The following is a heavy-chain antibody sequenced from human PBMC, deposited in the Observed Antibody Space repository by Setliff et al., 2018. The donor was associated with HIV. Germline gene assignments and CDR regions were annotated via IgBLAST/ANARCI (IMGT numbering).Heavy chain of an antibody. CDR3: AKTLPTLYPPHNYYYGMDV. CDR2: ISDSGGST. Sequence: GGSLRLSCAASAFTFNNFAMSWVRQAPGKGLEWVSSISDSGGSTFYADSVKGRFTISRDNSKNTLYLQMNSLRAEDTAVYYCAKTLPTLYPPHNYYYGMDVWGQGTTVTVSS. D-gene: IGHD2-15*01. V-gene: IGHV3-23*01. J-gene: IGHJ6*02. CDR1: AFTFNNFA.